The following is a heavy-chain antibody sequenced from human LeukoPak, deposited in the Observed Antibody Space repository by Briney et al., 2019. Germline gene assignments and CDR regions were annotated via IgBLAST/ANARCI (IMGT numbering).Heavy chain of an antibody. V-gene: IGHV1-18*01. D-gene: IGHD1-26*01. CDR1: GYTFNSYG. CDR2: IHTYNGHT. CDR3: LVGPYSLQGGAFDI. J-gene: IGHJ3*02. Sequence: RASVKVSCKSSGYTFNSYGITWVRQAPGQGLEWMGWIHTYNGHTNYAQKLQGRVTMTTDTSTSTAYMELRSLRSDDTAVYYCLVGPYSLQGGAFDIWGQGTMVTVSS.